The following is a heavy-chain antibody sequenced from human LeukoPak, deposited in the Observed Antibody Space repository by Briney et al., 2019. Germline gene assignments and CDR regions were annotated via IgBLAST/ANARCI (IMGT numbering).Heavy chain of an antibody. D-gene: IGHD6-13*01. CDR1: GFTFSSYA. J-gene: IGHJ4*02. Sequence: GGSLRLSCAASGFTFSSYAMHWVRQAPGKGLEWVAVISYDGSNKYYADSVKGRFTTSRDNSKNTLYLQMNSLRAEDTAVYYCAGDSSWYAGCFDYWGQGTLVTVSS. CDR3: AGDSSWYAGCFDY. CDR2: ISYDGSNK. V-gene: IGHV3-30*04.